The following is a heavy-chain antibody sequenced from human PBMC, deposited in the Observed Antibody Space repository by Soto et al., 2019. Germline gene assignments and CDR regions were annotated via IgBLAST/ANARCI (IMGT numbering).Heavy chain of an antibody. J-gene: IGHJ5*02. V-gene: IGHV1-69*17. CDR2: IIPIIGVT. Sequence: QVQLVQSGAEVKRPGSSVKVSCESSGDTFNSYVISWVRQAPGQGLEWMGGIIPIIGVTHYAQKFQGRVTMSALSSTGTAYMELTNPGFEDTALYYCARESLGAKGADPWGQGTLVTVSP. D-gene: IGHD3-16*01. CDR3: ARESLGAKGADP. CDR1: GDTFNSYV.